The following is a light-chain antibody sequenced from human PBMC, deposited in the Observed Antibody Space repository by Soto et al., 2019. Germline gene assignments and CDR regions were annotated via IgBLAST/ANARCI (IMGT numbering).Light chain of an antibody. V-gene: IGKV3-11*01. CDR1: QSLSGY. J-gene: IGKJ4*01. Sequence: EIVLTQSPATLSLSLGERATLSCRASQSLSGYLAWYQQKPGQPPRLLIYSASHRATGIPARFTGSGSGTDFPLTITSQEPEDFAVYYVQDRANWLLFTFGGGTKV. CDR3: QDRANWLLFT. CDR2: SAS.